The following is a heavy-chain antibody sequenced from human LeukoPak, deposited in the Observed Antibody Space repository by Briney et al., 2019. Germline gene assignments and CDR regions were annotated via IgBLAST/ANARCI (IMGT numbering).Heavy chain of an antibody. CDR3: TRVFFVRYGSGSYYSRHFDY. CDR1: GFTFGDYA. CDR2: IRSKAYGGTT. J-gene: IGHJ4*02. V-gene: IGHV3-49*03. D-gene: IGHD3-10*01. Sequence: GGSLRLSCTASGFTFGDYAMSWFRQAPGKGLEWVGFIRSKAYGGTTEYAASVKGRFTISRDDSKSIAYLQMNSLKTEDTAVYYCTRVFFVRYGSGSYYSRHFDYWGQGTLVTVSS.